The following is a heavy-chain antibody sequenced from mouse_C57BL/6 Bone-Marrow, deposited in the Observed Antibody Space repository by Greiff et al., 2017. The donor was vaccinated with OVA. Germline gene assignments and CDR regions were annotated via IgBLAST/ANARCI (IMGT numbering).Heavy chain of an antibody. CDR3: ARGGLRRGYFDY. CDR1: GYTFTSYG. J-gene: IGHJ2*01. CDR2: IYPRSGNT. Sequence: VQLQQSGAELARPGASVKLSCKASGYTFTSYGISWVKQRTGQGLEWIGEIYPRSGNTYYNEKFKGKATLTADKSSSTAYMELRSLTSEDSAVYFCARGGLRRGYFDYWGQGTTLTVSS. D-gene: IGHD3-2*02. V-gene: IGHV1-81*01.